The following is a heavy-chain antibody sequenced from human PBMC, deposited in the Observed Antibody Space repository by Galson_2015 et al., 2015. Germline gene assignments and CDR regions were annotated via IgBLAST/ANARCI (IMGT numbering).Heavy chain of an antibody. Sequence: PALVKPTQTLTLTCTFSGFSLSTSGMCVSWIRQPPGKALEWLALIDWDDDKYYSTSLKTRLTISKDTSKNQVVLTMTNMDPVDTATYYCARITTEYYDSSGSMDVWGQGTTVTVSS. J-gene: IGHJ6*02. CDR2: IDWDDDK. CDR3: ARITTEYYDSSGSMDV. V-gene: IGHV2-70*01. D-gene: IGHD3-22*01. CDR1: GFSLSTSGMC.